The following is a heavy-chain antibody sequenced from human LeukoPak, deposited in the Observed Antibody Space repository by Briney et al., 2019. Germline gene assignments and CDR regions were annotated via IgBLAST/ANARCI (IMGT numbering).Heavy chain of an antibody. CDR1: GFTFSSYA. D-gene: IGHD5-12*01. V-gene: IGHV3-23*01. Sequence: GGSLRLSCAASGFTFSSYAMSWVRQAPGKGLEWVSGISGSGGSTYYADSVKGRFTISRDSSKNTLYLQMNSLRAEDTAVYYCAKDGREWPRSLDYWGQGTLVTVSS. J-gene: IGHJ4*02. CDR2: ISGSGGST. CDR3: AKDGREWPRSLDY.